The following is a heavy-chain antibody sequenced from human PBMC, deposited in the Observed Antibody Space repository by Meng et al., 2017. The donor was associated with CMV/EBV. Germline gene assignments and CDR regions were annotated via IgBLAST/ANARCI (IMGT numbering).Heavy chain of an antibody. V-gene: IGHV4-34*01. Sequence: GSLRLSCAVYGGSFSGYYWSWIRQPPGKGLEWIGEINHSGSTNYNPSLKSRVTISVDTSKNQFSLKLSSVTAADTAVYYCARANPVTHDYYGMDVWGQGTTVTVSS. CDR2: INHSGST. CDR3: ARANPVTHDYYGMDV. D-gene: IGHD4-17*01. CDR1: GGSFSGYY. J-gene: IGHJ6*02.